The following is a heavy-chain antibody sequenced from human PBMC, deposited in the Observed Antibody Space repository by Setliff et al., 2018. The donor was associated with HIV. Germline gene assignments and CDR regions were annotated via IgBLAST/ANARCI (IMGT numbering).Heavy chain of an antibody. CDR1: GVSVGSGDYS. J-gene: IGHJ4*02. Sequence: SETLSLTCSVSGVSVGSGDYSWHWIRQHPEKALEWIGYIFHSGDTYYHPSLKSRISMSVDTSKNQFSLELTSLTAADTAVYYCATRPRIAARPFDYWGQGMLVTVSS. V-gene: IGHV4-31*03. D-gene: IGHD6-6*01. CDR2: IFHSGDT. CDR3: ATRPRIAARPFDY.